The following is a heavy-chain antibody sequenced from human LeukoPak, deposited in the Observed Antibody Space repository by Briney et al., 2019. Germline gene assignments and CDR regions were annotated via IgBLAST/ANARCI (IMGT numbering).Heavy chain of an antibody. CDR1: GFTFSTHS. J-gene: IGHJ4*02. V-gene: IGHV3-21*01. CDR3: ARGVGVGTMIVAQGDY. Sequence: GGSLRLSCATSGFTFSTHSMDWVRQAPGKGLEWVSSITSSSTNYIYYADSVKGRFTISRDNSKNTLYLQMNSLRAEDTAVYYCARGVGVGTMIVAQGDYWGQGTLVTVSS. CDR2: ITSSSTNYI. D-gene: IGHD3-22*01.